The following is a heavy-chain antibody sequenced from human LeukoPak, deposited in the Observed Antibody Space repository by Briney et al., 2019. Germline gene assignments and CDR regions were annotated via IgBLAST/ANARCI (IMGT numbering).Heavy chain of an antibody. CDR2: IYHSGST. Sequence: SETLSLTCAVSGYSISSGYYWGWIRQPPGKGLEWIGSIYHSGSTYYNPSLKSRVTISVDTPKNQFSLKLSSVTAADTAVYYCARVKYYYGSGSLSWFDPWGQGTLVTVSS. D-gene: IGHD3-10*01. CDR3: ARVKYYYGSGSLSWFDP. CDR1: GYSISSGYY. V-gene: IGHV4-38-2*01. J-gene: IGHJ5*02.